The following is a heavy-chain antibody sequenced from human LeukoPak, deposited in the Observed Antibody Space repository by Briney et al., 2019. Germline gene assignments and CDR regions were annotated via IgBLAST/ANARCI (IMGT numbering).Heavy chain of an antibody. D-gene: IGHD6-13*01. CDR2: IYYSGST. V-gene: IGHV4-39*07. CDR3: ARGLIAAAGSNWVVEYFDY. CDR1: GGSISGYY. Sequence: PSETLSLTCTVSGGSISGYYWSWIRQPPGKGLEWIGSIYYSGSTYYDPSLKSRVTISVDTSKNQFSLKLSSVTAADTAVYYCARGLIAAAGSNWVVEYFDYWGQGTLVTVSS. J-gene: IGHJ4*02.